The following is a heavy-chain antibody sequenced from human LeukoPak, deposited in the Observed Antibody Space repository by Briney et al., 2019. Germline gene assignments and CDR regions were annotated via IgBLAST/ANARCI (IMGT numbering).Heavy chain of an antibody. D-gene: IGHD3-3*01. CDR3: ASPGNDFWSPFDY. Sequence: ASVKVSCKASGYTFTGYYMHWVRQAPGQGLEWMGWINPSSGGTNYAQKFQGRVTMTRDTSISTAYMELSRLRSDDTAVYYCASPGNDFWSPFDYWGQGTLVTVSS. J-gene: IGHJ4*02. V-gene: IGHV1-2*02. CDR1: GYTFTGYY. CDR2: INPSSGGT.